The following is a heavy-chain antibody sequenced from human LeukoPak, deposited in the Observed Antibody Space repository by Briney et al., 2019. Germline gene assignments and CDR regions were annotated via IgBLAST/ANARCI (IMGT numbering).Heavy chain of an antibody. Sequence: GGSLRLSCAASGFTFSSYAMSWVRQAPGKGLEWVSAISGSGGSTYYADSVKGRYTISRDNSKNTLYLQMNSLRAEDTAVYYCAKGTLTIVATGCFDYWGQGTLVTVSS. CDR2: ISGSGGST. CDR3: AKGTLTIVATGCFDY. J-gene: IGHJ4*02. V-gene: IGHV3-23*01. CDR1: GFTFSSYA. D-gene: IGHD5-12*01.